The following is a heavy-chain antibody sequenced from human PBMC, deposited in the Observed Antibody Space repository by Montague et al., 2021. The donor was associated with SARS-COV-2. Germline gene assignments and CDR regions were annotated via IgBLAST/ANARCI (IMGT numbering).Heavy chain of an antibody. D-gene: IGHD5-24*01. J-gene: IGHJ4*02. CDR1: GDSVCSNGGA. V-gene: IGHV6-1*01. Sequence: CAISGDSVCSNGGAWNWIRQSPSRGLEWLGRTYYRSKWFYNYAVSLKSRLTIKPDTSKNQFSLKLSSVTAADTAVYYCARVFPRWLQFDPYFDYWGQGTLVTVSS. CDR3: ARVFPRWLQFDPYFDY. CDR2: TYYRSKWFY.